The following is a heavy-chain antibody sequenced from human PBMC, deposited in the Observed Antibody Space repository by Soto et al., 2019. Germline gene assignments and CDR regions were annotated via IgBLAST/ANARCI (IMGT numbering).Heavy chain of an antibody. V-gene: IGHV4-39*02. CDR1: GGSISSSFY. CDR2: IYATGNT. D-gene: IGHD6-13*01. Sequence: QLQLQESGPGLVKPSETLSLSCTVSGGSISSSFYWGWIRQPPGKGLEWIGSIYATGNTYYNPSLKARVTISADTSKNHFSLNLISVTAAATAVYYCRSSSRYSTDVWGQGATVTVSS. J-gene: IGHJ6*02. CDR3: RSSSRYSTDV.